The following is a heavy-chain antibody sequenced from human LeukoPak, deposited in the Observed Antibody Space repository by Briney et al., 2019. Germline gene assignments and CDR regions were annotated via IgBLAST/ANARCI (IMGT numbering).Heavy chain of an antibody. CDR3: ARAHTKYVDVVATNY. V-gene: IGHV3-23*01. CDR2: VSNSGATT. Sequence: GGSLRLSCAASGFTFSSYAMSWVRQPPGKGLEWVSAVSNSGATTYYADSVKGRFTISRGNSKNTLFLQMNSLRAEDTAVYYCARAHTKYVDVVATNYWGQGTLVTVSS. J-gene: IGHJ4*02. D-gene: IGHD5-12*01. CDR1: GFTFSSYA.